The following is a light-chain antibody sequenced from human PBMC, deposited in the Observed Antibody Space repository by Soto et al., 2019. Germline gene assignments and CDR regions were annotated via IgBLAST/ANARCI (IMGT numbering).Light chain of an antibody. CDR3: CSFSTVGAHGV. Sequence: QSALTQPASVSGSPGQSITISCTGTSSDVGSHNLVSWYQHHPDKAPKLMLYEGSKRPSGVSNRFSGSKSGNTASLTISGLQGEDEADYFCCSFSTVGAHGVFGGGTKLTVL. J-gene: IGLJ3*02. CDR2: EGS. V-gene: IGLV2-23*01. CDR1: SSDVGSHNL.